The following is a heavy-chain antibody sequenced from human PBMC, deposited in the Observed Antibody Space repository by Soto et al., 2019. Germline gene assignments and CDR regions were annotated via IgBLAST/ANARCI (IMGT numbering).Heavy chain of an antibody. Sequence: SETLSLTCAVYGGSFSGYYWSWIRQPPGKGLEWIGEINHSGSTNYNPSLKSRVTISVDTSKNRFSLKLSSVTAADTAVYYCARAQWELLPFDYWGQGTLVTVSS. CDR3: ARAQWELLPFDY. CDR2: INHSGST. D-gene: IGHD1-26*01. CDR1: GGSFSGYY. J-gene: IGHJ4*02. V-gene: IGHV4-34*01.